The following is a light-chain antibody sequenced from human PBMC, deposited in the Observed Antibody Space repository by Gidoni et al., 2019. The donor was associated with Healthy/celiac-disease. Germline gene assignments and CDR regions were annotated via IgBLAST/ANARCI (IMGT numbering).Light chain of an antibody. CDR2: AAS. V-gene: IGKV1-39*01. CDR1: QSISSY. Sequence: DIQMTKSPSSLSASVGDRVTITCRASQSISSYLNWYQQKPGKAPKLLIYAASSLQSGVPSRFSGSGSGTDFTLTISSLQPEDFATYYCQQSYSTSSSFGQGTKLEIK. J-gene: IGKJ2*04. CDR3: QQSYSTSSS.